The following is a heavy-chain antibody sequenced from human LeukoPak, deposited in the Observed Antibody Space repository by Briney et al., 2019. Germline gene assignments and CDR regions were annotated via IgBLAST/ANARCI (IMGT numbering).Heavy chain of an antibody. CDR2: MNPNSGNT. CDR3: ARGREQLAQFVVIAYYMDV. CDR1: GYTFTGYY. V-gene: IGHV1-8*03. D-gene: IGHD2-21*01. J-gene: IGHJ6*03. Sequence: ASVKVSCKASGYTFTGYYMHWVRQATGQGLEWMGWMNPNSGNTGYAQKFQGRVTITRNTSISTAYMELSSLRSEDTAVYYCARGREQLAQFVVIAYYMDVWGKGTTVTVSS.